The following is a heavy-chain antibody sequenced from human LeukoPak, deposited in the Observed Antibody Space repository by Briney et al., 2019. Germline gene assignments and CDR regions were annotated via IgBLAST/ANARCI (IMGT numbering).Heavy chain of an antibody. Sequence: GGSLRLSCAASGFTFDDYAMHWVRQAPGKGLEWVAIIWLDGSATYYGDSVKGRFTISRDNSKNILYLQMNDLRVEDTAVYYCARDLDREDFDYWGQGTLVAVSS. CDR3: ARDLDREDFDY. J-gene: IGHJ4*02. V-gene: IGHV3-33*08. CDR2: IWLDGSAT. CDR1: GFTFDDYA. D-gene: IGHD3/OR15-3a*01.